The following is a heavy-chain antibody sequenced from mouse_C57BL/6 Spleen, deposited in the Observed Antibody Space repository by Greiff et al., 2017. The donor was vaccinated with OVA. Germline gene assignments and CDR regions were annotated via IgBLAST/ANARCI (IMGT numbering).Heavy chain of an antibody. V-gene: IGHV1-18*01. D-gene: IGHD1-1*01. CDR1: GYTFTDSN. CDR2: INPNNGGT. CDR3: ARRFYGSSFWYFDV. J-gene: IGHJ1*03. Sequence: VQLQQSGPELVKPGASVKIPCKASGYTFTDSNMDWVKQSHGKSLAWIGDINPNNGGTIYNQKFKGKATLTVDKSSSTAYMELRSLTSEDTAVYYCARRFYGSSFWYFDVGGTGTTVTVSS.